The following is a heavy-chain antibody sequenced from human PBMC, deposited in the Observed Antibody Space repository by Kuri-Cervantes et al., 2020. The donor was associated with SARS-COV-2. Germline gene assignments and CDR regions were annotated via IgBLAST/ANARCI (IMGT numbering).Heavy chain of an antibody. D-gene: IGHD1-26*01. Sequence: GESLKISCAASTLTFNTYNMNWVRQAPGKGLEWVSSIAGSLTYYADSVKGRFTISRDNAKNSLYLQMNSLRAEDTAVYYCASGGANKGWGYWGQGTLVTVSS. CDR1: TLTFNTYN. CDR2: IAGSLT. CDR3: ASGGANKGWGY. J-gene: IGHJ4*02. V-gene: IGHV3-21*01.